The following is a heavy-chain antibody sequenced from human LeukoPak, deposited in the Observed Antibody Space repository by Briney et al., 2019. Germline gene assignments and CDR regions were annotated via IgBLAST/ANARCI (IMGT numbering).Heavy chain of an antibody. V-gene: IGHV3-30-3*01. J-gene: IGHJ3*02. CDR3: ARDLNRYSGDWVSI. CDR1: GFTFSSHA. Sequence: GRSLRLSCAASGFTFSSHAMDWVRQASGKGLEWVAGISFDGSSKYYADSVKGRFTISRDNSRKTVHLQMNSLRIEDTAVYYCARDLNRYSGDWVSIWGQGTMVTVSS. CDR2: ISFDGSSK. D-gene: IGHD6-19*01.